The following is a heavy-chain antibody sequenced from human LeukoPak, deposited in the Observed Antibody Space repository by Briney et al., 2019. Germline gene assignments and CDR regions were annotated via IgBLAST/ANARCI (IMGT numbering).Heavy chain of an antibody. CDR1: GDSINSSNSY. Sequence: SETLSLTRTVSGDSINSSNSYWGWVRQPPGKGLEWIATIFYSGSTFYNPSLKSRVTISSDTSKTQFSLRLRSVTAADTAVYYCARVFRFSHFDYWGQGTLVTVSS. V-gene: IGHV4-39*07. J-gene: IGHJ4*02. D-gene: IGHD3-3*01. CDR3: ARVFRFSHFDY. CDR2: IFYSGST.